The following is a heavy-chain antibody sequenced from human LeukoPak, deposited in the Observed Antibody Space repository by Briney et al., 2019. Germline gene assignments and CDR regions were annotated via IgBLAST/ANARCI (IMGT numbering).Heavy chain of an antibody. D-gene: IGHD6-6*01. CDR3: ARDLSGSSSFGY. Sequence: SETLSLTCTVSGGSVNSGDYYWSWIRQSPGKGLEWIGYIYYSGSTKYNPSLKSRVTILLDKSKNQFSLKLISVTAADTAMYYCARDLSGSSSFGYWGQGTLVTVSS. CDR2: IYYSGST. J-gene: IGHJ4*02. CDR1: GGSVNSGDYY. V-gene: IGHV4-61*08.